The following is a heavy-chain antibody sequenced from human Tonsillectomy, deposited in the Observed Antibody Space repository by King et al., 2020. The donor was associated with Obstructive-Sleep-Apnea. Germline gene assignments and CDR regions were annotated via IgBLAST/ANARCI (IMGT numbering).Heavy chain of an antibody. V-gene: IGHV5-10-1*01. J-gene: IGHJ4*02. CDR1: GYSFSSDY. CDR2: IDASDSDT. D-gene: IGHD6-13*01. Sequence: QLVQSGAEVKKPGESLRISCQVSGYSFSSDYITWVRNMPGKGLEWMGRIDASDSDTYYIPSFQGHVTISVDKFINTAYLQWISLKVSDTAMYYCAKEYSSSWSDDYWGQGTLVTVSS. CDR3: AKEYSSSWSDDY.